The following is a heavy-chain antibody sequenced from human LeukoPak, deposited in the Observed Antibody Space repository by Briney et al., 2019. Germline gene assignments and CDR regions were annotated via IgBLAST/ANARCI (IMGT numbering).Heavy chain of an antibody. V-gene: IGHV4-4*07. CDR2: ISPSGSA. J-gene: IGHJ4*02. D-gene: IGHD1-26*01. CDR3: ARVKSGSFLFDS. CDR1: GSSISSYY. Sequence: PSETLSLTCTVSGSSISSYYWSWIRQPAGKGLEWIGRISPSGSANYNPSLMSRVTLSVDTYNNQFSLNLRYVTAADTAVYYCARVKSGSFLFDSWGQGTLVTVSS.